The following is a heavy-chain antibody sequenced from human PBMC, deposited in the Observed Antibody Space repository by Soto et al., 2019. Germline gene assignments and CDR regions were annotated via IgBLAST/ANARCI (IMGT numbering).Heavy chain of an antibody. CDR2: ISSSSSTI. CDR1: GFTFSSYS. D-gene: IGHD1-7*01. CDR3: ARGERYNWNYDPSTTFDY. V-gene: IGHV3-48*01. J-gene: IGHJ4*02. Sequence: GGSLRLSCAASGFTFSSYSMNWVRQAPGKGLEWVSYISSSSSTIYYADSVKGRFTISRDNAKNSLYLQMNSLRAEDTAVYYCARGERYNWNYDPSTTFDYWGQGTLVTVSS.